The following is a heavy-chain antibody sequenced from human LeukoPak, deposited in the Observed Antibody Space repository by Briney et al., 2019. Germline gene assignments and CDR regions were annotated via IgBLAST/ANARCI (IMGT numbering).Heavy chain of an antibody. CDR2: ISYDGSNK. CDR3: ARNLDAWIQLWLQDY. J-gene: IGHJ4*02. Sequence: TGRSLRLSCAASGFTFSSYAMHWVRQAPGKGLEWVAVISYDGSNKYYADSVKGRFTISRDNSKNTLYLQMNSLRAEDTAVYYRARNLDAWIQLWLQDYWGQGTLVTVSS. V-gene: IGHV3-30*04. D-gene: IGHD5-18*01. CDR1: GFTFSSYA.